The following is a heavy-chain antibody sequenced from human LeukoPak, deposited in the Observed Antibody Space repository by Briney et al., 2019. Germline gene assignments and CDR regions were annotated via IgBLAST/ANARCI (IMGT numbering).Heavy chain of an antibody. CDR1: GFTFSSYW. D-gene: IGHD5-18*01. CDR3: ASSGDVDTAMAYY. Sequence: PGGSLRLSCAASGFTFSSYWMHWVRQAPGKGLEWVSYISSSSSTIYYADSVKGRFTISRDNAKNSLYLQMNSLRAEDTAVYYCASSGDVDTAMAYYWGQGTLVTVS. J-gene: IGHJ4*02. V-gene: IGHV3-48*01. CDR2: ISSSSSTI.